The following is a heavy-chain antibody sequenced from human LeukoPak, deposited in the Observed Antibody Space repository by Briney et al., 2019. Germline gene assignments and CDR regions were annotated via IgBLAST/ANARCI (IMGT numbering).Heavy chain of an antibody. Sequence: GGSLRLSCAASGFTFSSYAMNWVRQAPGKGLEWVSTISGSADSTYYADSVKGRFTISRDNSKNTLYLQMNSLRAEDTAVYYCAKGGQGYRSSTSCLYYFDYWGLGTLVTVSS. D-gene: IGHD2-2*01. CDR2: ISGSADST. J-gene: IGHJ4*02. V-gene: IGHV3-23*01. CDR1: GFTFSSYA. CDR3: AKGGQGYRSSTSCLYYFDY.